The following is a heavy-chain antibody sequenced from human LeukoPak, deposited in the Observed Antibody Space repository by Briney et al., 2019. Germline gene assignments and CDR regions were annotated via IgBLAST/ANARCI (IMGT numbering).Heavy chain of an antibody. V-gene: IGHV1-2*02. CDR3: ASRIAALQAFDI. J-gene: IGHJ3*02. CDR1: GYTFTGYY. Sequence: ASVKVSCKASGYTFTGYYMHWVRQAPGQGLEWMGWINPNSGGTNYAQKFQGRVTMTRDTSISTAYMELSRLRSDNTAVYYCASRIAALQAFDIWGQGTMVTVSS. CDR2: INPNSGGT. D-gene: IGHD6-6*01.